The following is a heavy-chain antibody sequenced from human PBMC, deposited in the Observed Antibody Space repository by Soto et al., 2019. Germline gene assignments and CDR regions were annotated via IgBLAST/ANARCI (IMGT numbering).Heavy chain of an antibody. D-gene: IGHD1-1*01. CDR3: VRVFRHLLDPSYFDY. CDR1: GYTFSNYG. J-gene: IGHJ4*02. CDR2: ISANTGKT. Sequence: VASVKVSCKASGYTFSNYGISWVRQAPGQGLEWMGWISANTGKTRYAEKFQGRVTMTTDTSTATVYMELKSLRFDDTALYYCVRVFRHLLDPSYFDYWGQGTLVTVSS. V-gene: IGHV1-18*01.